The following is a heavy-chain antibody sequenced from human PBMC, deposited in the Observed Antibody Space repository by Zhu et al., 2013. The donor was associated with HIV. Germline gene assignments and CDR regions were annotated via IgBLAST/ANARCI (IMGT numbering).Heavy chain of an antibody. V-gene: IGHV1-69*01. Sequence: QVQLVQSGAEVKKPGSSVKVSCKASGGTFSSYAISWVRQAPGQGLEWMGGIIPIFGTANYAQKFQGRVTITADESTSTAYMELSSLRSEDTAVYYCAREGIVVVPAASQGAYYYYGMDVWGQGTTVTVSS. CDR3: AREGIVVVPAASQGAYYYYGMDV. CDR1: GGTFSSYA. CDR2: IIPIFGTA. D-gene: IGHD2-2*01. J-gene: IGHJ6*02.